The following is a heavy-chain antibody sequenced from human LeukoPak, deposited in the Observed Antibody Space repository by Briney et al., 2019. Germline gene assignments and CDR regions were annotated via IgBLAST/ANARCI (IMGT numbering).Heavy chain of an antibody. V-gene: IGHV4-39*01. CDR3: ARRLAGTVDY. Sequence: SETLSLTCAVSGGSISSSLYYWAWIRQPPGQGLEWIGSIFYTGDTYYSPSFTSRITISVDTSKNQFSLKLRSVTAADTAVYYCARRLAGTVDYWGPGTLVTVSS. CDR2: IFYTGDT. CDR1: GGSISSSLYY. J-gene: IGHJ4*02. D-gene: IGHD6-19*01.